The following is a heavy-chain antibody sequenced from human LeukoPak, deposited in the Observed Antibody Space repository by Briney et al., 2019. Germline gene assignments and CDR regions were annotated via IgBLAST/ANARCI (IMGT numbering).Heavy chain of an antibody. D-gene: IGHD3-9*01. V-gene: IGHV1-3*01. J-gene: IGHJ4*02. CDR2: INAGNGNT. Sequence: ASVKVSCTASGYTFTSYAMHWVRQAPGQRLEWMGWINAGNGNTKYSQEFQGRVTITRDTSASTAYMELSSLRSEDTAVYYCARGGRDYDILTGYPDYWGQGTLVTVSS. CDR3: ARGGRDYDILTGYPDY. CDR1: GYTFTSYA.